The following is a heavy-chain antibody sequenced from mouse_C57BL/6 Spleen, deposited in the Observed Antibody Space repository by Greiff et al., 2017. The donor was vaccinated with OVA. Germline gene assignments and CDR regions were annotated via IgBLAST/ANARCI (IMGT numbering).Heavy chain of an antibody. CDR3: ATSSYWYFDV. V-gene: IGHV1-22*01. CDR2: INPNNGGL. D-gene: IGHD1-1*01. CDR1: GYTFTDYN. J-gene: IGHJ1*03. Sequence: EVQLQQSGPELVKPGASVKMSCKASGYTFTDYNMHWVKQSHGKSLEWIGYINPNNGGLSYNQKFKGKATLTVNKSSSTAYMELRSLTSEDSAVYYCATSSYWYFDVWGTGTTVTVSS.